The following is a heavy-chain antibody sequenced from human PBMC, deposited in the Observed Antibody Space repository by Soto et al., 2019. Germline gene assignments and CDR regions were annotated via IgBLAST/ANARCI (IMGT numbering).Heavy chain of an antibody. V-gene: IGHV3-33*01. CDR2: ILDDGSDK. Sequence: QVQLVESGGGVVQPGRSLRLSCAASGFSFSSYGMHWVRQAPGKGLEWVAVILDDGSDKDYTDAVKGRFTISRDNSKNTPYLEMNSLRAEDTAVYYCARDDDYGDNGLDYWGQGTLVTVSS. CDR3: ARDDDYGDNGLDY. J-gene: IGHJ4*02. CDR1: GFSFSSYG. D-gene: IGHD4-17*01.